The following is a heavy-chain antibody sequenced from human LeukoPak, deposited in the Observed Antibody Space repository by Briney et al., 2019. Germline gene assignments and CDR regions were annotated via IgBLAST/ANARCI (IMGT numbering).Heavy chain of an antibody. D-gene: IGHD3-16*01. CDR3: ATYTHWVAGDV. J-gene: IGHJ6*02. Sequence: GGALRLSCAASGVTFSDSWMSWVRQAPGKGREWVANMNQDGSAKGYVDSVKGRFTISRDNARNSLYLQMSSLRPEDTAVYYCATYTHWVAGDVWGQATTVTVSS. CDR1: GVTFSDSW. CDR2: MNQDGSAK. V-gene: IGHV3-7*01.